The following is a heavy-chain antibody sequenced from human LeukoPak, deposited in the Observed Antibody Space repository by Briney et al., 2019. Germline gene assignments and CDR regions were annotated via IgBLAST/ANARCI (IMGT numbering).Heavy chain of an antibody. D-gene: IGHD6-19*01. Sequence: GGSLRLSCAASGFTFSKYWMLWVRQAPGKGLESVSRINTDGTVTTYADSVKGRFTVSRGNADNTMFLQMNSVGDEDTAVYYCATKQWLAPPPDSWGQGTPVTVSS. V-gene: IGHV3-74*01. CDR1: GFTFSKYW. CDR2: INTDGTVT. CDR3: ATKQWLAPPPDS. J-gene: IGHJ4*02.